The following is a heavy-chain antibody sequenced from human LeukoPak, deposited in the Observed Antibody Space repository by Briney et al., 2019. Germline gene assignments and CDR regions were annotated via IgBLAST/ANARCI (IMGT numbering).Heavy chain of an antibody. CDR1: GNTFTSYD. J-gene: IGHJ5*02. Sequence: ASVKVSCKASGNTFTSYDLHWVRQAPGQGLEWMGIINPSGGSTSYAQKFQGRVTMTRATSTGTVYMELSSLRSEDTAVYYCARAYGSGSYLWENWFDPWGQGTLVTVSS. CDR3: ARAYGSGSYLWENWFDP. CDR2: INPSGGST. V-gene: IGHV1-46*01. D-gene: IGHD3-10*01.